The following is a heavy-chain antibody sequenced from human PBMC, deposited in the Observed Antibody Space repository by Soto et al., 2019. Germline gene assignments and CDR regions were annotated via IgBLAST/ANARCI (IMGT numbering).Heavy chain of an antibody. J-gene: IGHJ6*02. Sequence: QVQLQESGPGLVKPSQTLSLTCTVSGGSINSGGYYWNWIRQHPGKGLEWLGYLYYRGNTYYNPSLKSRITISGDTSKNQFSLKLSSVTAADTAVYYCARDVTTRTSTYYYAMDVWGQGTTVTVSS. D-gene: IGHD4-4*01. CDR1: GGSINSGGYY. V-gene: IGHV4-31*03. CDR2: LYYRGNT. CDR3: ARDVTTRTSTYYYAMDV.